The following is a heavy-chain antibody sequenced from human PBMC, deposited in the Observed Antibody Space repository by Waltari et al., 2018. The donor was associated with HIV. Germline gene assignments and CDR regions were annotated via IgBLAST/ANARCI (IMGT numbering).Heavy chain of an antibody. CDR1: GFTFSSYW. CDR3: ARIAYDSSGYGWFDP. J-gene: IGHJ5*02. CDR2: IKGDGSTT. D-gene: IGHD3-22*01. V-gene: IGHV3-74*01. Sequence: EVQLVESGGGLVQPGGSLRLSCAASGFTFSSYWMHWVRQAPGKGLVWVALIKGDGSTTSYADSVKGRFTISRDNAKNTLYLQMNSLRAEDTAVFYCARIAYDSSGYGWFDPWGQGTLVTVSS.